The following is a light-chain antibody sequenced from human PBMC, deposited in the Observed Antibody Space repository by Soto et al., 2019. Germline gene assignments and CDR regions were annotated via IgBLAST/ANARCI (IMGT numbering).Light chain of an antibody. Sequence: EIVLTQSPGTLSLSPGERATLSCRASQSVSGSYLAWYQQKPDQAPRLLIYGASSRATGIPDRFSGSGSGKDFTLTISRLEPEDFAVYYCQQYGSSPRTFGQGTKVDIK. CDR3: QQYGSSPRT. CDR2: GAS. J-gene: IGKJ1*01. V-gene: IGKV3-20*01. CDR1: QSVSGSY.